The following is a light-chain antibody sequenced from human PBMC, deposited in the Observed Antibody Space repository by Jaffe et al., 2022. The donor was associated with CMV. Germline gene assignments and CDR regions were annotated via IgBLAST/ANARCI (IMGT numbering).Light chain of an antibody. J-gene: IGKJ2*01. CDR1: QSLSSTY. Sequence: EIVLTQSPGTLSLSPGERATLSCRASQSLSSTYLAWYQQKGGQAPRLLIYGASSRATGIPDRFSGSGSGTDFTLTISRLEPEDFAVYYCQQYGSSPYTFGQGTKLEIK. CDR3: QQYGSSPYT. V-gene: IGKV3-20*01. CDR2: GAS.